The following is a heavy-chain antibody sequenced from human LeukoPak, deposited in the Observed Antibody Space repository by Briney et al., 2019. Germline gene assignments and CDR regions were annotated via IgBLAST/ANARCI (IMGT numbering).Heavy chain of an antibody. D-gene: IGHD6-19*01. J-gene: IGHJ4*02. CDR3: ARSKQWLVRGRPPSAFDY. V-gene: IGHV4-59*01. Sequence: SETLSLTCTVSGGSISSYYWSWIRQPPGKGLEWIGYINYSGSTNYNPSLKSRVTISVDTSKNQFSLKLSSVTAADTAVYYCARSKQWLVRGRPPSAFDYWGQGTLVTVSS. CDR1: GGSISSYY. CDR2: INYSGST.